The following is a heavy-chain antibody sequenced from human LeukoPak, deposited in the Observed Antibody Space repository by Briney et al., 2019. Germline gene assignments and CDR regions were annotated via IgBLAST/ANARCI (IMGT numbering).Heavy chain of an antibody. Sequence: KPSGALSLTCAVYGGSFSGYYWSWIRQPPGKGLEWIGEINHSGSTNYNPSLKSRVTISVDTSKNQFSLKLSSVTAADTAVYYCARNGDYLGYWGQGTLVTVSS. CDR3: ARNGDYLGY. D-gene: IGHD4-17*01. J-gene: IGHJ4*02. CDR1: GGSFSGYY. CDR2: INHSGST. V-gene: IGHV4-34*01.